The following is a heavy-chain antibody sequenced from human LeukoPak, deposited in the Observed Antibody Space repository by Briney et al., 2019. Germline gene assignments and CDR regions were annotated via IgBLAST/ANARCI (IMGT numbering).Heavy chain of an antibody. CDR2: ISSGSSTI. V-gene: IGHV3-48*01. Sequence: GGSLRLSCVASGFTFSSYNMNWVRQAPGKGLEGVSYISSGSSTIYYADSVMGRFTISRDNAKNSLYLQMNSLRAEDTAVYYCARVISSTSRVVDYWGQGTLVTVSS. CDR1: GFTFSSYN. CDR3: ARVISSTSRVVDY. D-gene: IGHD2-2*01. J-gene: IGHJ4*02.